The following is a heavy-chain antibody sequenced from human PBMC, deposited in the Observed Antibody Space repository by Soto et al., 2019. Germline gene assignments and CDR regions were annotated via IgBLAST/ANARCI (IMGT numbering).Heavy chain of an antibody. V-gene: IGHV3-23*01. J-gene: IGHJ6*03. CDR3: AKGVHDYGDYEDYYYYYMDV. D-gene: IGHD4-17*01. CDR1: GFTFSSYA. Sequence: GESLKISCAASGFTFSSYAMSWVRQAPGKGLEWVSAISGSGGSTYYADSVKGRFTISRDNSKNTLYLQMNSLRAEDTAVYYCAKGVHDYGDYEDYYYYYMDVWGKGTTVTVSS. CDR2: ISGSGGST.